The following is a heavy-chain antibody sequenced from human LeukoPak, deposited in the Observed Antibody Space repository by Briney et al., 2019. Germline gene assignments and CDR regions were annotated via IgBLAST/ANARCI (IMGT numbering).Heavy chain of an antibody. CDR3: ARTWNIWGEPGKNYYYGMDV. J-gene: IGHJ6*04. V-gene: IGHV1-69*05. CDR1: GGSFSSYA. D-gene: IGHD3-16*01. Sequence: SVKDSCKASGGSFSSYAISCVRHAPGGRLEWMGGIIPTFVTANYAQTFQGRVTITTDKSKSTAYMELSSLRSEDTAVYYCARTWNIWGEPGKNYYYGMDVWGKGTTVTVSS. CDR2: IIPTFVTA.